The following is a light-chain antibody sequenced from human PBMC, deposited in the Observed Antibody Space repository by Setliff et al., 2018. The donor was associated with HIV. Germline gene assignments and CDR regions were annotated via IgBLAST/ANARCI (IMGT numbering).Light chain of an antibody. CDR1: SSDVGAYNY. CDR2: EVS. V-gene: IGLV2-8*01. Sequence: QSVLPQPPSASGSPGQSVTLSCTGTSSDVGAYNYVSWYQQHPGKAPKLMIYEVSKRPSGVPDRFSGSKSGNTASLTVSGLQAEDEADYYCSSYGGNNNKVFGTGTKVTGL. CDR3: SSYGGNNNKV. J-gene: IGLJ1*01.